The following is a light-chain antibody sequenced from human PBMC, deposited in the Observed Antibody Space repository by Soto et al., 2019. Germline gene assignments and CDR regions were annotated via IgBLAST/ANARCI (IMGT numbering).Light chain of an antibody. CDR3: TSYASGSSHVV. Sequence: QSALTQPASVSGAPGQSITLSCTGTSSDIGGYDYVSWYQRHPGKAPKLIIYDVNNRPSGVSTRFSGSKSGNTASLTISGLQSEDEADYNCTSYASGSSHVVFGGGTKLTVL. CDR1: SSDIGGYDY. V-gene: IGLV2-14*03. J-gene: IGLJ2*01. CDR2: DVN.